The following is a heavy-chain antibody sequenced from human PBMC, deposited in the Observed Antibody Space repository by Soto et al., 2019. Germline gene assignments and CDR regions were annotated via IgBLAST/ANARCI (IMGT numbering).Heavy chain of an antibody. D-gene: IGHD5-18*01. J-gene: IGHJ4*02. CDR1: GFTFSSYW. CDR3: VRDYRVSYGYGPFDY. CDR2: IKQDVGEK. V-gene: IGHV3-7*03. Sequence: GGSLRLSCAASGFTFSSYWMSWFRQAPGKGLEWVANIKQDVGEKYYVDSVKGRFTISRDNAKNSLYLQMNSLRGDDTAVYYCVRDYRVSYGYGPFDYWGQGTLVTVSS.